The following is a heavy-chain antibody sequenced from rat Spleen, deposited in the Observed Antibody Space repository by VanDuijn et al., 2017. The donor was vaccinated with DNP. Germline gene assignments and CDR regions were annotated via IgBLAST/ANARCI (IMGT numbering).Heavy chain of an antibody. V-gene: IGHV5S10*01. CDR2: IVYDGSGS. CDR3: TTHGSIASVSTGAMNV. Sequence: EVQLVESGGGLVQPGNSLKLSCEASGITFSDYSMAWVRQAPKKGLEWVATIVYDGSGSYYGDSVMGRFIISRDNAKNTLYLQMDSLRSEDTATYFCTTHGSIASVSTGAMNVWGQGTSVTVSS. CDR1: GITFSDYS. D-gene: IGHD1-2*01. J-gene: IGHJ4*01.